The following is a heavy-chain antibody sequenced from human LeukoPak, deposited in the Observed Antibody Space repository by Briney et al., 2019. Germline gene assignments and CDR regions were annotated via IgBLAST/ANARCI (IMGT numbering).Heavy chain of an antibody. J-gene: IGHJ4*02. CDR1: YGPISSSRYN. Sequence: SETLSLTCNVPYGPISSSRYNWVGIGEPPVKELEWIGSIYCSGSTYYNPSLKSRVTISVDTSKNQFSLKLSSVTAADTAVYYCARHQRRTVTTGKVGYWGQGTLVTVSS. V-gene: IGHV4-39*01. D-gene: IGHD4-11*01. CDR2: IYCSGST. CDR3: ARHQRRTVTTGKVGY.